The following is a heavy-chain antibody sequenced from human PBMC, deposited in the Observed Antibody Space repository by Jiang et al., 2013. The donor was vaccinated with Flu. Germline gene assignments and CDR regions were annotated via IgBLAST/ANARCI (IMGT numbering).Heavy chain of an antibody. V-gene: IGHV1-3*01. J-gene: IGHJ6*02. CDR3: AKSEGNDFGDYVLNYYYYRMDV. CDR2: IDADNGNT. Sequence: GAEVKKPGASVKVSCKASGYTFSNYAMHWVRQAPGQRLERMGWIDADNGNTKYSQKFQDRVTITRDTSASTAYMELSSLRSEDTAMYYCAKSEGNDFGDYVLNYYYYRMDVWGQGTTVTVSS. CDR1: GYTFSNYA. D-gene: IGHD4-17*01.